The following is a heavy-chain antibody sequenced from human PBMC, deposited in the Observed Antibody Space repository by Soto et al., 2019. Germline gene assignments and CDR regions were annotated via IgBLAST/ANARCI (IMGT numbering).Heavy chain of an antibody. CDR2: IDPNQSYL. CDR3: AVFRSRWVGDGRLDS. V-gene: IGHV5-10-1*01. J-gene: IGHJ4*02. D-gene: IGHD6-13*01. CDR1: GYSLTTHW. Sequence: GESLKLSCEGSGYSLTTHWINWVRQMPGKGLEWMGGIDPNQSYLNYNPSFHGHVTISADKSTSKAYLHWNSLEASDTAIYYCAVFRSRWVGDGRLDSWGPATLGTVPQ.